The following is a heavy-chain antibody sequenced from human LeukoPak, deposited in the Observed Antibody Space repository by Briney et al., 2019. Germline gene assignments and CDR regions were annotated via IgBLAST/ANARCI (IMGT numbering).Heavy chain of an antibody. V-gene: IGHV3-48*01. CDR2: ISSSSSTI. J-gene: IGHJ4*02. Sequence: GGSLRLSCAASGFTFSTYSMNWVRQAPGKGLEWVSYISSSSSTIYYADSVRGRFTISRDNAKNSLYLQMNSLRAEDTAVYYCARGSTYYDSSGQVPFDYWGQGTLVTVSS. CDR3: ARGSTYYDSSGQVPFDY. CDR1: GFTFSTYS. D-gene: IGHD3-22*01.